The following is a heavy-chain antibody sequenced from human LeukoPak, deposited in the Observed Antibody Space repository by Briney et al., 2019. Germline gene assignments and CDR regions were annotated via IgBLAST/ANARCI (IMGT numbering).Heavy chain of an antibody. D-gene: IGHD2-2*02. V-gene: IGHV1-2*02. CDR1: GYTFTGYY. Sequence: ASVKVSCKASGYTFTGYYMHWVRQAPGQGLEGMGWINPNSGGTNYAQKFQGRVTMTRDTSISTAYMELSRLRSDDTAVYYCARVRCSSTSCYIFIYWGQGTLVTVSS. CDR3: ARVRCSSTSCYIFIY. CDR2: INPNSGGT. J-gene: IGHJ4*02.